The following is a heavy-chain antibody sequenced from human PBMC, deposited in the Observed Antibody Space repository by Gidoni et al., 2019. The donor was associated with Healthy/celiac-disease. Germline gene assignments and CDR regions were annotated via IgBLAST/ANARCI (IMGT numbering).Heavy chain of an antibody. Sequence: QVQLVESGGGVVQPGRSLSLSCAASGFTFSSYAMHWVRQAPGKGLEWVAVISYDGSNKYYADAVKGRFTISRDNSKNTLYLQMNSLRAEDTAVYYCARGREMATNYSPFDYWGQGTLVTVSS. CDR2: ISYDGSNK. V-gene: IGHV3-30*04. D-gene: IGHD5-12*01. CDR3: ARGREMATNYSPFDY. CDR1: GFTFSSYA. J-gene: IGHJ4*02.